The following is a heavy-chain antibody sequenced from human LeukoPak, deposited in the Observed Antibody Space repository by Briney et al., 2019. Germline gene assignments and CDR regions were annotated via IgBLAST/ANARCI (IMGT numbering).Heavy chain of an antibody. CDR3: AKVRIRGVYTLPDY. V-gene: IGHV3-23*01. Sequence: PGGSLRLSCAASGFTFSSYAMSWVRQAPGKGLEWVSAISGSGGSTYYADSVKGRFTISRHNSKNTLYLQMNSLRAEDTAVYYCAKVRIRGVYTLPDYWGQGTLVTVSS. D-gene: IGHD3-10*01. CDR2: ISGSGGST. J-gene: IGHJ4*02. CDR1: GFTFSSYA.